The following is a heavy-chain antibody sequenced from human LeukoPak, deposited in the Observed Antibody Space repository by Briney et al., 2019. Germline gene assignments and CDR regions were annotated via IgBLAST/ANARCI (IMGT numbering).Heavy chain of an antibody. CDR1: GYSTSSGYY. V-gene: IGHV4-38-2*01. J-gene: IGHJ5*02. D-gene: IGHD6-19*01. Sequence: SETMFLTCAASGYSTSSGYYWGWIRQLPGKGLEWIGSIYHSGSTYYNPSLKSRVTISVDTSKNQFSLKLSSVTAADTAVYYCARKGSGWYYGWFDPWGQGTLVTVSS. CDR2: IYHSGST. CDR3: ARKGSGWYYGWFDP.